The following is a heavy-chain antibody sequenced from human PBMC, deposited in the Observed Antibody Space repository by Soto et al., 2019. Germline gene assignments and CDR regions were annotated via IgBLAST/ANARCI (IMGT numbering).Heavy chain of an antibody. D-gene: IGHD3-10*01. Sequence: EVQLLESGGGLPQPGGSLRLSCATSGFPFSSYAMAWVRQAPGKGLAWVSGISGRGGSSFYADSVKGRFTISRDNSKSTLYLQMSSLRAEDTAVYYCVRVAGSGGYFDFWGQGILVTVSS. CDR3: VRVAGSGGYFDF. CDR1: GFPFSSYA. CDR2: ISGRGGSS. J-gene: IGHJ4*02. V-gene: IGHV3-23*01.